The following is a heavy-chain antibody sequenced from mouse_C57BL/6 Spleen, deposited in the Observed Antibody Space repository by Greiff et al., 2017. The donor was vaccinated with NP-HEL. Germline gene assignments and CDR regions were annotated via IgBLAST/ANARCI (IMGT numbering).Heavy chain of an antibody. CDR3: ARGTTVQYYYAMDY. Sequence: QVHVKQSGAELAKPGASVKLSCKASGYTFTSYWMHWVKQRPGQGLEWIGYINPSSGYTKYNQKFKDKATLTADKSSSTAYMQLSSLTYEDSAVYYCARGTTVQYYYAMDYWGQGTSVTVSS. CDR1: GYTFTSYW. D-gene: IGHD1-1*01. J-gene: IGHJ4*01. V-gene: IGHV1-7*01. CDR2: INPSSGYT.